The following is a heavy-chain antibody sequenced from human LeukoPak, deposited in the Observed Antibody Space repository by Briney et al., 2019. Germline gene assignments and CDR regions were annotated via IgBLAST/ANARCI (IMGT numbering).Heavy chain of an antibody. V-gene: IGHV3-23*01. Sequence: GGSLRLSCAASGFTFSSYAMSWVRQAPGKGLEWVSAISGSGGSTYYADSVKGRFTISRDNSKNTLYLQMNSLRAEDTAVYYCAYRGGATGAFDIWGQGTMDTVSS. CDR2: ISGSGGST. J-gene: IGHJ3*02. CDR3: AYRGGATGAFDI. D-gene: IGHD1-26*01. CDR1: GFTFSSYA.